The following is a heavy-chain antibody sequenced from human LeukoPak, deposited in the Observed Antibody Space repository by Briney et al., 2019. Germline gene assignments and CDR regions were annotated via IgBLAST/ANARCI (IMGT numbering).Heavy chain of an antibody. CDR2: ISSSSSDI. J-gene: IGHJ3*02. Sequence: GGSLRLSCAASGFTFSTYSMNWVRQAPGKGLEWVSYISSSSSDIYYAGSVKGRFTISRDNAKNSLYLQMNSLRVEDTAVYYCARPPPSSTAAFDIWGQGTMVTVSS. CDR1: GFTFSTYS. V-gene: IGHV3-48*01. D-gene: IGHD2-2*01. CDR3: ARPPPSSTAAFDI.